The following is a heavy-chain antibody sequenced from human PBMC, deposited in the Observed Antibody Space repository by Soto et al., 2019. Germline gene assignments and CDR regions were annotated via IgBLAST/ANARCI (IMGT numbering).Heavy chain of an antibody. J-gene: IGHJ4*02. CDR3: ARDGDGDYPVDY. CDR2: ITNDGRST. V-gene: IGHV3-74*01. Sequence: EVQLVESGGGLVQPGESLRLSCAASGFTFSRYWMHWVRQGPGKWLVWVARITNDGRSTGYADSVKGRFTISRDNAKNTLYLHINSLRAEDTAVYYCARDGDGDYPVDYWGQGTLVTVSS. CDR1: GFTFSRYW. D-gene: IGHD4-17*01.